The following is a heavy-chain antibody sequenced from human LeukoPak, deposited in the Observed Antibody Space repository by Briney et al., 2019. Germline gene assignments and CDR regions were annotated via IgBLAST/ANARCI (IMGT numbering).Heavy chain of an antibody. CDR3: ARDQIAVAGTGSYYYYGMDV. CDR2: IWYDGSNK. CDR1: GFTFSSYG. V-gene: IGHV3-33*01. J-gene: IGHJ6*02. D-gene: IGHD6-19*01. Sequence: GGSLRLSCAASGFTFSSYGMHWVRQAPGKGLEWVAVIWYDGSNKYYADSVKGRFTISRDNSKNTLYLQVNSLRAEDTAVYYCARDQIAVAGTGSYYYYGMDVWGQGTTVTVSS.